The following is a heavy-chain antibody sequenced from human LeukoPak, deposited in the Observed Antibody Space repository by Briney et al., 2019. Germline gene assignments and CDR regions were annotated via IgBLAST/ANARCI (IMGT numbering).Heavy chain of an antibody. V-gene: IGHV3-53*01. CDR3: ARDSNGPAF. CDR1: GFTVSSKH. D-gene: IGHD6-19*01. CDR2: IYSGGGT. Sequence: GGSLRLSCAASGFTVSSKHMSWVRQAPGKGLEWVSVIYSGGGTFYSEFVKGRFTISRDYSKNTLYLQMNSLRADDTAVYYCARDSNGPAFWGQGTLVTVSS. J-gene: IGHJ4*02.